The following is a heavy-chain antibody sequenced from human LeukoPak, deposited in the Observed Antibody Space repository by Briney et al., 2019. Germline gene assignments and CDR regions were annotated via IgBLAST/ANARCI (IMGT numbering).Heavy chain of an antibody. CDR1: GFTFSDYS. CDR3: AKDMYSSHGSGDY. V-gene: IGHV3-30*18. Sequence: PGGSLRLSCAASGFTFSDYSMNWVRQAPGKGLEWVAVISYDGSNKYYADSVKGRFAISRDNSKNTLYLQMNSLRAEDTAVYYCAKDMYSSHGSGDYWGQGTLVTVSS. J-gene: IGHJ4*02. D-gene: IGHD3-10*01. CDR2: ISYDGSNK.